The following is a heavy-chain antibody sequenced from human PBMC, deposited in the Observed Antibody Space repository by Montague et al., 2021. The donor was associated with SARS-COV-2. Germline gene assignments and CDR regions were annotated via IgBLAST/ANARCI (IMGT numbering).Heavy chain of an antibody. D-gene: IGHD3-16*02. V-gene: IGHV2-5*02. Sequence: VKPTQTLTLTCTVSGFSLNTNGMGVGWIRQLPGEAPAWLALIYWDDDKRYSPSLKTRLTITKDTSRNQVVLTMTNVDPGDTGTYFCARYTSRMYGSFDYWGRGALVSVSS. CDR3: ARYTSRMYGSFDY. J-gene: IGHJ4*02. CDR2: IYWDDDK. CDR1: GFSLNTNGMG.